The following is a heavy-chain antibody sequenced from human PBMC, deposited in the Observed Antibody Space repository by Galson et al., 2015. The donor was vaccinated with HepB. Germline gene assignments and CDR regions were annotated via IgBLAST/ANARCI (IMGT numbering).Heavy chain of an antibody. Sequence: SGAEVKKPGESLKISCRGSGFTFSNHYIVWVRQMPGKGLEWMGIIYPGDSETRYSPSFQGQVTISADKSISTAYLQWSGLKASDNAIYYCARVFGFFTGSETGWLDPWDQGTLVTVSS. V-gene: IGHV5-51*01. J-gene: IGHJ5*02. CDR1: GFTFSNHY. D-gene: IGHD3-10*01. CDR3: ARVFGFFTGSETGWLDP. CDR2: IYPGDSET.